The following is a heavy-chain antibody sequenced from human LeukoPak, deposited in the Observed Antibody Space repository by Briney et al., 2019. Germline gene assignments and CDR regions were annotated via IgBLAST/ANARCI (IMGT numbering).Heavy chain of an antibody. CDR1: GGTFSSYA. Sequence: ASVKVSCKASGGTFSSYAISWVRQAPGQGLEWMGRIIPILGIANYAQKFQGTVTITADKSTSTAYMELSSLRSEDTAVYYCARPTNCSGGSCYSGVFDYWGQGTLVTVSS. V-gene: IGHV1-69*04. D-gene: IGHD2-15*01. CDR2: IIPILGIA. J-gene: IGHJ4*02. CDR3: ARPTNCSGGSCYSGVFDY.